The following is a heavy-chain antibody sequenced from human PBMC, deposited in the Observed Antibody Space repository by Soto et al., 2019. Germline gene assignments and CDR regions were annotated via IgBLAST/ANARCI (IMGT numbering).Heavy chain of an antibody. CDR2: IGTAGDT. V-gene: IGHV3-13*04. J-gene: IGHJ4*02. D-gene: IGHD3-22*01. CDR3: ARAIGPTLFDY. CDR1: GFTFSSYD. Sequence: EVQLVESGGGLVQPGGSLRLSCSASGFTFSSYDMLWVRQGPGKGLEWVSAIGTAGDTNYAGSVKGRFTISRENAKNSLYLQMNSLRAGDTAIYFCARAIGPTLFDYWGQGTLVTVSS.